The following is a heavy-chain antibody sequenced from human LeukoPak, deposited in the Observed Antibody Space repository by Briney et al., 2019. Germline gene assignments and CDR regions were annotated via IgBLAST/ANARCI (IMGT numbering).Heavy chain of an antibody. CDR2: ICAYNGNT. CDR1: GYTFTSYG. Sequence: ASVKVSCKASGYTFTSYGISWVRQPPGQGREWMGWICAYNGNTNYAEELQGRVTMTKDTSTSTAYVEQRSLRSDDTAVYYCARSVPQLLYSAFDIWGQGTMVTVSS. D-gene: IGHD2-2*02. J-gene: IGHJ3*02. CDR3: ARSVPQLLYSAFDI. V-gene: IGHV1-18*01.